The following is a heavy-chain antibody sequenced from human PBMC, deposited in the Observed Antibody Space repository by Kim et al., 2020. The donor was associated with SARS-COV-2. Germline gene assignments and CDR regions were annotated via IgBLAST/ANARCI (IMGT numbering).Heavy chain of an antibody. CDR3: ARLTSGNIMDV. D-gene: IGHD1-26*01. V-gene: IGHV6-1*01. CDR2: TYYRSKWYN. CDR1: GDSVSSNTAL. J-gene: IGHJ6*02. Sequence: SQNLSLTCVISGDSVSSNTALWNWIRQSPSRGLEWLGRTYYRSKWYNDYAVFVKSRITINPDTSKNQLSLQLNSVTREDTAIYYCARLTSGNIMDVWGQGTTVIVSS.